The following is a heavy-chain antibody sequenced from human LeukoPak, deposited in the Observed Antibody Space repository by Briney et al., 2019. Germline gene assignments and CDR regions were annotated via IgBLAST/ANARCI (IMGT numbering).Heavy chain of an antibody. J-gene: IGHJ5*02. Sequence: PGRSLRLSCAASGFTFSSYAMHWVRQAPGKGLEWVAVISYDGSNKYYADSVKGRSTISRDNSKNTLYLQMNSLRAEDTAVYYCARNWFDPWGQGTLVTVSS. CDR3: ARNWFDP. V-gene: IGHV3-30-3*01. CDR2: ISYDGSNK. CDR1: GFTFSSYA.